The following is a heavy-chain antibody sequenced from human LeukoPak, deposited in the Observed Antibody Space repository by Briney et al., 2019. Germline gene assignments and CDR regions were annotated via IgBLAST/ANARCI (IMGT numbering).Heavy chain of an antibody. V-gene: IGHV4-39*01. CDR3: ARHEEEDGYNAKTFDY. Sequence: SETLSLTCTVSGRSIGSSNYFWGWIRQTPGIGLEGIGSIYYSGTIYYNPSLKSRVTISVDKYKNQFSLRLRSVTAADTAVYYCARHEEEDGYNAKTFDYWGQGTLVTVS. J-gene: IGHJ4*02. CDR1: GRSIGSSNYF. CDR2: IYYSGTI. D-gene: IGHD5-24*01.